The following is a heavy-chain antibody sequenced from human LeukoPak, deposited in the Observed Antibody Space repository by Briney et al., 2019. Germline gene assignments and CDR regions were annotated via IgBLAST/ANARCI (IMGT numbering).Heavy chain of an antibody. V-gene: IGHV1-69*13. CDR1: GGTFSSYA. CDR2: IIPIFGTA. CDR3: ARGPITIFGVVIYYYFDY. J-gene: IGHJ4*02. Sequence: SVKVSCKASGGTFSSYAISWVRQAPGQGLEWMGGIIPIFGTANYAQKFQGRVTITADESTSTAYMELSSLRSEDTAVYYCARGPITIFGVVIYYYFDYWGQGTLVTVSS. D-gene: IGHD3-3*01.